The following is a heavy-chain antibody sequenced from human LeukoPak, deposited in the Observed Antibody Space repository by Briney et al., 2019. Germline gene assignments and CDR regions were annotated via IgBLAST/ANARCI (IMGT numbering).Heavy chain of an antibody. D-gene: IGHD2-15*01. CDR1: VFTFSSYC. V-gene: IGHV3-21*01. Sequence: GGSLRLSCAASVFTFSSYCMNWVRQAPGKGLEWVSSISSSSNYIYYADSVKGRFTISRDNAKNSLYLQMNSLRAEDTAVYYCARDLSAGVVVAAASDYWGQGTLVTVSS. J-gene: IGHJ4*02. CDR3: ARDLSAGVVVAAASDY. CDR2: ISSSSNYI.